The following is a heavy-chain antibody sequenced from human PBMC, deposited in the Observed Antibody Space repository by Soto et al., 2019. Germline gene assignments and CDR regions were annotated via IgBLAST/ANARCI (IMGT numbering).Heavy chain of an antibody. CDR1: GFTFSSYG. V-gene: IGHV3-30*18. CDR3: AKARAYYYDSSALGDY. CDR2: ISYDGSNK. J-gene: IGHJ4*02. Sequence: GGSLRLSCAASGFTFSSYGMHWVRQAPCKGLEWVAVISYDGSNKYYADSVKGRFTISRDNSKNTLYLQMNSLRAEDTAVYYCAKARAYYYDSSALGDYWGQGTLVTVST. D-gene: IGHD3-22*01.